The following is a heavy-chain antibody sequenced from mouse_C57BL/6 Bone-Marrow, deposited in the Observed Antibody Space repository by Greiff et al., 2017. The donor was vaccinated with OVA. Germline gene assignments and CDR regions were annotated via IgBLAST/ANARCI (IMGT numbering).Heavy chain of an antibody. CDR3: AIRLRLTYWYFDV. Sequence: VKLQQPGAELVKPGASVKVSCKASGYTFTSYWMHWVKQRPGQGLEWIGRIHPSDSDTNYNQKFKGKATLTVDKSSSTAYMQLSSLTSEDSAVYYCAIRLRLTYWYFDVWGTGTTVTVSS. D-gene: IGHD2-4*01. CDR2: IHPSDSDT. J-gene: IGHJ1*03. CDR1: GYTFTSYW. V-gene: IGHV1-74*01.